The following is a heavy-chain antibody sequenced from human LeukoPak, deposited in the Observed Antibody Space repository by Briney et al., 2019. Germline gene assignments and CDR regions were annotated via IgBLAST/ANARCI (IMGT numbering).Heavy chain of an antibody. J-gene: IGHJ4*02. CDR3: AREPTFSSSWHTACDY. CDR2: ISGSGGST. D-gene: IGHD6-13*01. V-gene: IGHV3-23*01. Sequence: GGSLRLSCAASGFTFSSYAMSWVRQAPGKGLEWVSAISGSGGSTYYADSVKGRFTISRDNSKNSLYLQMNSLRAEDTAAYYCAREPTFSSSWHTACDYWGQGTPVTVSS. CDR1: GFTFSSYA.